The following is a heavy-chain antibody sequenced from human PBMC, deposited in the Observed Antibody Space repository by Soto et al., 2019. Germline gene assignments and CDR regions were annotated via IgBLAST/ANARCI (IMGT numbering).Heavy chain of an antibody. Sequence: PSETLSLTCGVYGGSFGGYQWNWIRHSPGQGLEWIVEINHSGTTKYNPSLESRINLSVDTSKKQFSLKMFSVTAADTAIYYCARGWRFDPWGQGTQVTVSS. V-gene: IGHV4-34*01. CDR1: GGSFGGYQ. CDR3: ARGWRFDP. J-gene: IGHJ5*02. D-gene: IGHD1-1*01. CDR2: INHSGTT.